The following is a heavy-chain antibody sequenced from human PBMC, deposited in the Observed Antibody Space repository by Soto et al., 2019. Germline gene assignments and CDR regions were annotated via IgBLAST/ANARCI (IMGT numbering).Heavy chain of an antibody. CDR1: VFTFSTYA. CDR2: ISGSDDRT. D-gene: IGHD2-15*01. J-gene: IGHJ4*02. CDR3: AKGAISSPSSCCDY. Sequence: RRLSCAASVFTFSTYAMSWVRQGPGKGLEWVSVISGSDDRTFYADSVKGRFTISRDNPKNTLYLQMNSLRAEDTAIYYCAKGAISSPSSCCDYWGRGNLITVCS. V-gene: IGHV3-23*01.